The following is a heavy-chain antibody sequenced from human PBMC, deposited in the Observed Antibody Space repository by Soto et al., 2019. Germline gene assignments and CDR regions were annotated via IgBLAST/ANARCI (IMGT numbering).Heavy chain of an antibody. CDR1: GGSISSYY. D-gene: IGHD3-16*01. CDR2: IYYSGST. J-gene: IGHJ6*02. V-gene: IGHV4-59*01. CDR3: ARRPNWGYGMDV. Sequence: SETLSLTCTVSGGSISSYYWSWIRQPPGKGLEWIGYIYYSGSTNYNPSLKSRVTISVDTSKNQFSLKLSSVTAADTAVYYCARRPNWGYGMDVWGQGTTVTVSS.